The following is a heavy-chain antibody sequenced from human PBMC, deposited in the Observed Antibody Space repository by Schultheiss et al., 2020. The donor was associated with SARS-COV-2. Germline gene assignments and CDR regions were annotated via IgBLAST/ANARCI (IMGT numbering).Heavy chain of an antibody. D-gene: IGHD5-18*01. V-gene: IGHV4-39*07. J-gene: IGHJ4*02. CDR2: IYYSGST. Sequence: SQTLSLTCTVSGGSISSGDYYWSWIRQPPGKGLEWIGSIYYSGSTYYNPSLKSRVTISVDTSKNQFSLKLSSVTAADTAVYYCARGPQPAHFDYWGQGTLVTVSS. CDR3: ARGPQPAHFDY. CDR1: GGSISSGDYY.